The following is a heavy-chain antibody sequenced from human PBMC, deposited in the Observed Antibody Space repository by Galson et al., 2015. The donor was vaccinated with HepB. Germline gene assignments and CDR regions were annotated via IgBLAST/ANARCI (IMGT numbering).Heavy chain of an antibody. CDR2: ISSSSTTI. CDR1: TFIFSTYS. Sequence: SLRLSCAASTFIFSTYSMDWVRQAPGKGLEWVSYISSSSTTIYYADSVKGRFTISRDNAKNSLYLQMNSLRDEDTAVYYCARWHVVVPAAHYFDYWGQGTLVTVSS. D-gene: IGHD2-2*01. CDR3: ARWHVVVPAAHYFDY. V-gene: IGHV3-48*02. J-gene: IGHJ4*02.